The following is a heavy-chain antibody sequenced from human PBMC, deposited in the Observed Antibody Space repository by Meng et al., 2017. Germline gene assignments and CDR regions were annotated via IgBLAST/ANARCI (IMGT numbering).Heavy chain of an antibody. V-gene: IGHV3-15*01. CDR1: GLRFTDAW. CDR2: IKRNRDGGTI. J-gene: IGHJ4*02. Sequence: VEAVGSGGGLVKPGGSLRLSCVASGLRFTDAWMSWVRQAPGKGLEWVGRIKRNRDGGTIDYAARVKGRFTISRDESKNTLYLQMDSLITEDTAVYFCATGAAAADHWGQGTLVTVSS. CDR3: ATGAAAADH. D-gene: IGHD6-13*01.